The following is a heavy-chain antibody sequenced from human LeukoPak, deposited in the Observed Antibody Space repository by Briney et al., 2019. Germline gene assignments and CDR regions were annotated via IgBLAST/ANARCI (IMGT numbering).Heavy chain of an antibody. Sequence: PGGSLRLSCTASGFTFGDYAMSWFRQAPRKGLEWVSVIYSGGSTYYADSVKGRFTISRDNSKNTLYLQMNSLRAEDTAVYYCATPRSGYSYGYSGGLDYWGQGTLVTVSS. V-gene: IGHV3-53*01. CDR1: GFTFGDYA. D-gene: IGHD5-18*01. CDR2: IYSGGST. J-gene: IGHJ4*02. CDR3: ATPRSGYSYGYSGGLDY.